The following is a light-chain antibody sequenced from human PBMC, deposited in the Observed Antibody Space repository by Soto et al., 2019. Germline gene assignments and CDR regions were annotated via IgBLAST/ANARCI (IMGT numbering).Light chain of an antibody. CDR1: ESISSW. CDR2: DAS. J-gene: IGKJ1*01. Sequence: DIQMTQSPSTLSASVVDTVTLTCRASESISSWLAWYQEKPGKAPNLLIYDASSLESGVPSRFSGSGSGTEFTLTISSLQPDDFATYYCQDYSPYSWTFGQGTKVDIK. CDR3: QDYSPYSWT. V-gene: IGKV1-5*01.